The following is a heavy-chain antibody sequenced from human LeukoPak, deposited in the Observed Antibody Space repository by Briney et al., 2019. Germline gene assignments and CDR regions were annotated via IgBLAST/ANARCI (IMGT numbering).Heavy chain of an antibody. CDR3: ARDGSWAVDPADY. V-gene: IGHV1-2*02. Sequence: GASVKVSCKASGYTFTGYYMHWVRQAPGQGLEWMGWINPNSGGTNYAQKFQGRVTMTRDTSISTAYMELSRLRSDGTAVYYCARDGSWAVDPADYWGQGTLVTVSS. CDR1: GYTFTGYY. CDR2: INPNSGGT. D-gene: IGHD3-10*01. J-gene: IGHJ4*02.